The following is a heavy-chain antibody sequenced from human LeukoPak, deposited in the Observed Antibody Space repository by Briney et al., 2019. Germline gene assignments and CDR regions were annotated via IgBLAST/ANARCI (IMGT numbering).Heavy chain of an antibody. Sequence: TSVKVSRKASGVTFSRLVVSWVRQAPGQGLEWMGQIIPYFGTSNYAQNFQGRVTLTADEATNTAYMELNRLRSDDTAVYYCTRDGGDYGASGSYPDYWGQGTLVTVSS. CDR1: GVTFSRLV. J-gene: IGHJ4*02. CDR2: IIPYFGTS. CDR3: TRDGGDYGASGSYPDY. D-gene: IGHD3-10*01. V-gene: IGHV1-69*13.